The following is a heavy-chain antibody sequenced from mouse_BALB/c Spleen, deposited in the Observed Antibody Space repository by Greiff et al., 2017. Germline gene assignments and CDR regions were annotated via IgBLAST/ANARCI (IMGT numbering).Heavy chain of an antibody. J-gene: IGHJ3*01. D-gene: IGHD2-3*01. CDR1: GFTFTAYY. CDR3: ARAYDGLLAY. Sequence: DVLLVESGGGLVQPGGSLRLSCATSGFTFTAYYMSWVRQPPGKALEWLGFIRNKANGYTTEYSASVKGRFTISRDNSQSILYLQMNTLRAEDSATYYCARAYDGLLAYWGQGTLVTVSA. CDR2: IRNKANGYTT. V-gene: IGHV7-3*02.